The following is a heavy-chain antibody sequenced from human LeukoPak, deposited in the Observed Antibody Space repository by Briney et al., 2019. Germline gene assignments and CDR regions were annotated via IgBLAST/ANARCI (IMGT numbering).Heavy chain of an antibody. CDR3: AASGRRLSLDY. CDR1: GGSISSGGYY. Sequence: TPSETLSLTCTVSGGSISSGGYYWSWIRQHPGKGLEWIGYIYYSGSTYYNPSLKSRVTISVDTSKNQLSLKLSSVTAADTAVYYCAASGRRLSLDYWGQGTLVTVSS. V-gene: IGHV4-31*03. D-gene: IGHD2-15*01. CDR2: IYYSGST. J-gene: IGHJ4*02.